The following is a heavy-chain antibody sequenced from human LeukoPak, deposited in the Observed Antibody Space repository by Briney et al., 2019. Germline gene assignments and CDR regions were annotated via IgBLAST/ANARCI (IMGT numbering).Heavy chain of an antibody. Sequence: SETLSLTCTVSGGSISSGGYYWSWIRQHPGKGLEWIGSIHYSGGTYYNPSLKSRVTISVDTSKNQFSLKLSSVTAADTAVYYCARGRRNFIAVAVVFDYWGQGTLVTVSS. CDR2: IHYSGGT. V-gene: IGHV4-31*03. CDR3: ARGRRNFIAVAVVFDY. CDR1: GGSISSGGYY. D-gene: IGHD6-19*01. J-gene: IGHJ4*02.